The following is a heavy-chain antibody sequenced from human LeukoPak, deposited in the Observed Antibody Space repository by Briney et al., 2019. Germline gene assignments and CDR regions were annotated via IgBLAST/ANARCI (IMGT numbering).Heavy chain of an antibody. Sequence: SQTLSLTCAISGDSVSIKSSPWNWIRQSPSRGLEWLGRTYYRSKWNYDYAVSVKSRITINPDTSKNQFSLQLNSVTPEDTAVYYCARGSYGYDYFDYWGQGTLVTVSS. CDR1: GDSVSIKSSP. CDR3: ARGSYGYDYFDY. V-gene: IGHV6-1*01. J-gene: IGHJ4*02. CDR2: TYYRSKWNY. D-gene: IGHD5-18*01.